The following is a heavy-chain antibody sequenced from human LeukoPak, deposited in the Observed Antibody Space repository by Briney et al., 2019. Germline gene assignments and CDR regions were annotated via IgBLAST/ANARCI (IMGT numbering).Heavy chain of an antibody. CDR3: AKEGYYMFED. D-gene: IGHD3-10*02. CDR2: INAGGGEA. CDR1: GFTFSTHV. V-gene: IGHV3-23*01. Sequence: GGSLRLSCAASGFTFSTHVMSWVRQAPGKGLEWVSTINAGGGEAHYTDSVKGRFTISRGNSKNTVYLQMNSLRADDTAVYYCAKEGYYMFEDWGQGTLVPVSS. J-gene: IGHJ4*02.